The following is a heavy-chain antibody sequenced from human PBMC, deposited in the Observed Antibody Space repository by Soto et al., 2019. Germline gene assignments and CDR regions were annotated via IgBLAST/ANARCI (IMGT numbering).Heavy chain of an antibody. CDR2: ISGSGDST. V-gene: IGHV3-23*01. CDR1: GFTFSSYA. Sequence: LRLSFVASGFTFSSYAMTWVRQAPGKGLEWVSAISGSGDSTYYADSVKGRFTISRDNSKNTLSLQMNSLRAEDTAVYYCAKVRDLYSGYAFDSWGQGTLVTVSS. CDR3: AKVRDLYSGYAFDS. J-gene: IGHJ4*02. D-gene: IGHD5-12*01.